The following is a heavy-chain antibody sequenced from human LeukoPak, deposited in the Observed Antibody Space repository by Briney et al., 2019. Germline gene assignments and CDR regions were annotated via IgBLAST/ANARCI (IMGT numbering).Heavy chain of an antibody. CDR3: ARMRASVTTWDY. Sequence: PSETLSLTCTVSGGSISSGGYYWSWIRQHTGKGLEWIGYIYYSGSTYYNPSLKSRVTISVDTSKNQFSLKLSSVTAADTAVYYCARMRASVTTWDYWGLGTQVTVSS. CDR1: GGSISSGGYY. J-gene: IGHJ4*02. V-gene: IGHV4-31*03. D-gene: IGHD4-17*01. CDR2: IYYSGST.